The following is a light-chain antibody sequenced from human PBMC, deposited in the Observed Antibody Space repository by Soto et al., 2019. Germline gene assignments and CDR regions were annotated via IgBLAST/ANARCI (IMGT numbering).Light chain of an antibody. J-gene: IGKJ1*01. Sequence: EIVLTQSPATLSVSPGERATLSCRASQSVRSNLAWYQQKPGQGPRLLIFGASTRATNIPARFSGSGSGTEFTLTISSLQSEDFAVYYCHQYNNWPPWTFGQGTKVEIK. CDR1: QSVRSN. V-gene: IGKV3-15*01. CDR2: GAS. CDR3: HQYNNWPPWT.